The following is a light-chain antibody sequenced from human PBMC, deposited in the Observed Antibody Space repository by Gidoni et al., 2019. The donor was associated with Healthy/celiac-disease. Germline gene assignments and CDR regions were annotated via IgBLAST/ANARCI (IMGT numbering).Light chain of an antibody. V-gene: IGLV2-14*03. CDR3: SSYTSSSTV. J-gene: IGLJ2*01. CDR1: SSDVGGYNY. CDR2: DVS. Sequence: QSALTQPASVSGSPGQSITISCTGTSSDVGGYNYVSWYQQHPGNAPKLMIYDVSNRPSGGSNRFSGSKSGNTASLTISGLQAEDEADYYCSSYTSSSTVFGGGTKLTVL.